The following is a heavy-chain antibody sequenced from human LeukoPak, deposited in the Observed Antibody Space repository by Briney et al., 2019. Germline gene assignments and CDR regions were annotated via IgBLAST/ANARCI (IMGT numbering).Heavy chain of an antibody. D-gene: IGHD4-17*01. CDR2: IYYSGST. CDR3: ARLLRDYGDYPIDY. CDR1: GGSISSSSYY. V-gene: IGHV4-39*01. J-gene: IGHJ4*02. Sequence: PSETLSLTCTVSGGSISSSSYYWGWIRQPPGKGLEWIGSIYYSGSTYYNPSLKSRVTISVDTSKNQFSLKLSSVTAADTAVYYCARLLRDYGDYPIDYWGQGILVTVSS.